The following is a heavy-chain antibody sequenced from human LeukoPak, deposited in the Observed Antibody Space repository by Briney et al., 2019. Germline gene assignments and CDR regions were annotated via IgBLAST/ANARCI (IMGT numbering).Heavy chain of an antibody. CDR2: IYYSGST. J-gene: IGHJ3*02. V-gene: IGHV4-59*01. CDR1: GGSISSYY. D-gene: IGHD3-22*01. CDR3: ARGEYYYDSSGTKGAFDI. Sequence: SETLSLTCTVSGGSISSYYWSWIRQPPGKGLEWIGYIYYSGSTNYNPSLKSRVTISVDTSKNQFSLKLSSVTAADTAVYYCARGEYYYDSSGTKGAFDIWGQGTMVTVSS.